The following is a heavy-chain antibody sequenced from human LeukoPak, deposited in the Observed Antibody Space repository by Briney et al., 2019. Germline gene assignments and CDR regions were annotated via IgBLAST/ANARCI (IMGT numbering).Heavy chain of an antibody. CDR1: GGSISSSSYY. D-gene: IGHD7-27*01. Sequence: SETLSLTCTVSGGSISSSSYYWGWIRQPPGKGLEWIGEINHSGSTNYNPSLKSRVTISVDTSKNQFSLKLSSVTAADTAVYYCASQKTPGAFDIWGQGTMVTVSS. J-gene: IGHJ3*02. V-gene: IGHV4-39*07. CDR3: ASQKTPGAFDI. CDR2: INHSGST.